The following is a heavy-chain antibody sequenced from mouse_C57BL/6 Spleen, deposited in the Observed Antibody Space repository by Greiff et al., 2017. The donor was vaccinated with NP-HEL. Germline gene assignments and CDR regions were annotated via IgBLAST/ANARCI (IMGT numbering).Heavy chain of an antibody. V-gene: IGHV1-19*01. Sequence: VQLKESGPVLVKPGASVKMSCKASGYTFTDYYMNWVKQSHGKSLEWIGVINPYNGGTSYNQKFKGKATLTVDKSSSTAYMELNSLTSEDSAVYYCARGGTGTGYFDVWGTGTTVTVSS. CDR2: INPYNGGT. CDR3: ARGGTGTGYFDV. J-gene: IGHJ1*03. CDR1: GYTFTDYY. D-gene: IGHD4-1*01.